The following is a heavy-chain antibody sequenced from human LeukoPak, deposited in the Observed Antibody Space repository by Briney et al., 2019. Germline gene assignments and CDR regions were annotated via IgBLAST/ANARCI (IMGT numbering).Heavy chain of an antibody. Sequence: GASVKVSCKASGYTFTSYVIHWVRQAPGQRLEWMGWINAGNGNTKYSQEFQDRVTITRDTSASTAYMELSSLRSEDMAMYYCARARYETRIWPKSRYDYYHYMDVWGKGTTVTVSS. D-gene: IGHD3-3*01. CDR2: INAGNGNT. J-gene: IGHJ6*03. CDR1: GYTFTSYV. V-gene: IGHV1-3*03. CDR3: ARARYETRIWPKSRYDYYHYMDV.